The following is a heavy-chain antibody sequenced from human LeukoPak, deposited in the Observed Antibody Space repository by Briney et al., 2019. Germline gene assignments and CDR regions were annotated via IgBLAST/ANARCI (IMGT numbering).Heavy chain of an antibody. CDR1: GGTFSSYA. CDR2: IIPIFGIA. V-gene: IGHV1-69*04. J-gene: IGHJ6*02. D-gene: IGHD3-16*01. Sequence: VASVKVSCKASGGTFSSYAISWVRQAPGQGLEWMGRIIPIFGIANYAQKFQGRVTITADKSTSTAYMELSSLRSEDTAVYYCAREAPRSRYYYYGMDVWGQGTTVTVSS. CDR3: AREAPRSRYYYYGMDV.